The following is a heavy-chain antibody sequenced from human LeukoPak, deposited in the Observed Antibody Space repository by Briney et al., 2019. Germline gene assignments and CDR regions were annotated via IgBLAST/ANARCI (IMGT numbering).Heavy chain of an antibody. V-gene: IGHV4-59*01. J-gene: IGHJ4*02. CDR1: GVSISSYY. Sequence: SETLSLTYTVSGVSISSYYWSWIRQPPGKGLEWIGYIYNSGNTNYNPSLNSRVSISLDTSKNQVSLKLSSVTAADTAVYYCARVYCSTTSCYAVDYWGQGTLVTVSS. CDR2: IYNSGNT. D-gene: IGHD2-2*01. CDR3: ARVYCSTTSCYAVDY.